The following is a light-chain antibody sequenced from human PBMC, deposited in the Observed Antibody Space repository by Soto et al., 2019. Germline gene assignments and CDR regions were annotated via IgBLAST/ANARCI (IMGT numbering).Light chain of an antibody. CDR3: QHRANWPLT. Sequence: EIVLTQSPGTLSLSPGERATLSCRASQSITSGDLAWYQQKPGQAPRLLIYGASSRATGIPDRFSGSGSGTDFTLTISSLEPEDFEVYYCQHRANWPLTFGPGTKVDIK. J-gene: IGKJ3*01. CDR1: QSITSGD. V-gene: IGKV3D-20*02. CDR2: GAS.